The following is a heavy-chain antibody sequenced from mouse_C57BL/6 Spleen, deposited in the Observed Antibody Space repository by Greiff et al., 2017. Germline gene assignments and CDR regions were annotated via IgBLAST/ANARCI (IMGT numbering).Heavy chain of an antibody. CDR3: ARSWGYDVEAMDY. V-gene: IGHV1-81*01. Sequence: QVQLQQSGAELARPGASVKLSCKASGYTFTSYGISWVKQRTGKGLEWIGEIYPSSGDTSYNEKFKGKATLTADKSSSTAYMELRSLTSEDSAVYFCARSWGYDVEAMDYWGQGTSVTVSS. CDR2: IYPSSGDT. J-gene: IGHJ4*01. D-gene: IGHD2-2*01. CDR1: GYTFTSYG.